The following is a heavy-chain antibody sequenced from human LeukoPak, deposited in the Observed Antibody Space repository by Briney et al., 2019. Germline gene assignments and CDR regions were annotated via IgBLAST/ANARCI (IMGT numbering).Heavy chain of an antibody. V-gene: IGHV4-59*12. CDR1: GGSISSYY. Sequence: SETLSLTCTVSGGSISSYYWSWIRQPPGKGLEWIGYIYYSGSTNYNPSLKSRVTISVDTSKNQFSLKLSSVTAADTAVYYCARDRGTMGYYGMDVWGQGTTVTVSS. CDR2: IYYSGST. CDR3: ARDRGTMGYYGMDV. D-gene: IGHD3-10*01. J-gene: IGHJ6*02.